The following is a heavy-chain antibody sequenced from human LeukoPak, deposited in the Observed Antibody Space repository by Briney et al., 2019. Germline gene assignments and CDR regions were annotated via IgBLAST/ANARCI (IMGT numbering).Heavy chain of an antibody. CDR3: AREYYYDSSAGGNWFDP. J-gene: IGHJ5*02. CDR2: MNPNSGNT. Sequence: GASVKVSCKASRYTFTSYDINWVRQATGQGLEWMGWMNPNSGNTGYAQKFQGRVTMTRNTSISTAYMELSSLRSEDTAVYYCAREYYYDSSAGGNWFDPWGQGTLFTVSS. CDR1: RYTFTSYD. D-gene: IGHD3-22*01. V-gene: IGHV1-8*01.